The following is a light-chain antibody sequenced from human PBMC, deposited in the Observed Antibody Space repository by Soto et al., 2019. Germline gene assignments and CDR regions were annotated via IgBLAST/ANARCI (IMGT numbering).Light chain of an antibody. CDR3: AAWDDSLRGVV. CDR2: RNN. Sequence: QSVLTQPPSVSGAPGQRVTISCTGSSPNIGAGYDVHWYQQLPGTAPKLLIYRNNQRPSGVPDRFSGSKSGTSASLAISGLRSEDEADYYCAAWDDSLRGVVFGGGTKVTVL. V-gene: IGLV1-47*01. J-gene: IGLJ2*01. CDR1: SPNIGAGYD.